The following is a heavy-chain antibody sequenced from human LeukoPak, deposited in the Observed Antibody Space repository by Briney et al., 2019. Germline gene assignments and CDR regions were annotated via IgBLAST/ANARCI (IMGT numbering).Heavy chain of an antibody. CDR3: ARDEATYSLKWFDP. J-gene: IGHJ5*02. CDR1: GFTFSTYA. Sequence: GGSLRLSCAASGFTFSTYAMSWVRQAPGKGLEWVSAISGDGHGTYYADSVKGRFTISRDNSKNTLSLQVNSLRAEDTAVYYCARDEATYSLKWFDPWGQGTLVTVSS. V-gene: IGHV3-23*01. CDR2: ISGDGHGT. D-gene: IGHD1-26*01.